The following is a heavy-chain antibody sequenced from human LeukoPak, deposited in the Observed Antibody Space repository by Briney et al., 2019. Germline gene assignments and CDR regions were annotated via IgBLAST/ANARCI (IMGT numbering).Heavy chain of an antibody. V-gene: IGHV1-18*01. CDR3: ARSVSGDYYDSSGYYTPHFDY. D-gene: IGHD3-22*01. CDR1: GYTLTSYG. Sequence: ASVKVSCKASGYTLTSYGISWVRQAPGQGLEGMGWISAYNGNTNYAQKLQGRVTMTTDTSTSTAYMELRSLRSDDTAVYYCARSVSGDYYDSSGYYTPHFDYWGQGTLVTVSS. J-gene: IGHJ4*02. CDR2: ISAYNGNT.